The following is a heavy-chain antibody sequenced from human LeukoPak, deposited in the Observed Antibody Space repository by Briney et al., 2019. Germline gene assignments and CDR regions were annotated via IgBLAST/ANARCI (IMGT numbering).Heavy chain of an antibody. CDR1: GGSISSGDYY. CDR3: ARAVGSLNWFDP. D-gene: IGHD2-15*01. Sequence: SQTLSLTCTVSGGSISSGDYYWSWIRQPPGKGLEWIGYIYYSGSTYYNPSLKSRVTISVDTSKNQFSLKLSSVTAADTAVYYCARAVGSLNWFDPWGQGTLVTASS. J-gene: IGHJ5*02. CDR2: IYYSGST. V-gene: IGHV4-30-4*01.